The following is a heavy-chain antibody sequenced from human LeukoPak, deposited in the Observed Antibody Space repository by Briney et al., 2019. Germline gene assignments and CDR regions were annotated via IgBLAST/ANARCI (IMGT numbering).Heavy chain of an antibody. CDR1: GGSISSGSYY. J-gene: IGHJ6*02. D-gene: IGHD2-15*01. V-gene: IGHV4-61*02. Sequence: SQTLSLTCTVSGGSISSGSYYWSWIRQPAGKGLEWIGRIYTSGSTNYNPSLKSRVTISVDTSKNQFSLKLSSVTAADTAVYYCARVQSEVVVAATRSYYYYGMDVWGQGTTATVSS. CDR2: IYTSGST. CDR3: ARVQSEVVVAATRSYYYYGMDV.